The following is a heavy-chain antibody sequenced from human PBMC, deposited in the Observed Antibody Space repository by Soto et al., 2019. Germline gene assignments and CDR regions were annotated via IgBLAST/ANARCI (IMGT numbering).Heavy chain of an antibody. D-gene: IGHD2-2*01. CDR1: GYTFTSYG. V-gene: IGHV1-18*01. J-gene: IGHJ5*02. Sequence: QVQLVQSGAEVKKPGASVKVSCKASGYTFTSYGISWVRQAPGQGLEWMGWSSAYNGNTNYAQKLTGSVTMTTATSTSTAYMELRSRRSDDTAVYYCARTPLMCQDCSSTSCYCWFDPWGQGTLVTVSS. CDR3: ARTPLMCQDCSSTSCYCWFDP. CDR2: SSAYNGNT.